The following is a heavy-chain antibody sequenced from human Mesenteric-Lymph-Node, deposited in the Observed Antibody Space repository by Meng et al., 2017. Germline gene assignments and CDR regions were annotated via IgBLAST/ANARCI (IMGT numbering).Heavy chain of an antibody. J-gene: IGHJ3*02. D-gene: IGHD2-15*01. V-gene: IGHV3-33*01. Sequence: GESLKISCAASGFTFSSYGMHWVRQAPGKGLEWVAVIWYDGSNKYYADSVKGRFTISRDNSKNTLYLQMNSLRAEDTAVYYCARDWECSGGSCYSWLYPFDIWGQGTMVTVSS. CDR2: IWYDGSNK. CDR3: ARDWECSGGSCYSWLYPFDI. CDR1: GFTFSSYG.